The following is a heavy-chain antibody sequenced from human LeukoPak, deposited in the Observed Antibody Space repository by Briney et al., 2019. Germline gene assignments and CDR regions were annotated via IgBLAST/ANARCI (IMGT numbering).Heavy chain of an antibody. J-gene: IGHJ5*02. V-gene: IGHV3-20*04. CDR3: ARVAVGGNWFDT. CDR1: GFTFNDYG. CDR2: LNWNGSAT. Sequence: PGGSLRLSCATSGFTFNDYGMSWVRQAPGKGLEWVSGLNWNGSATTYADSVKGRFTISRDNTENSLYLQINSLRAEDTAFYYCARVAVGGNWFDTWGQGTLVTVPS. D-gene: IGHD6-19*01.